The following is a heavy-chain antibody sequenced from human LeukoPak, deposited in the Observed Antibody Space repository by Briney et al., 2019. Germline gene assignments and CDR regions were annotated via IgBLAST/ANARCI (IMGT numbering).Heavy chain of an antibody. CDR3: AKAQSGYTSFDY. CDR2: IKEDGSVR. CDR1: AFIFSGHW. Sequence: GGSLRLSCEGSAFIFSGHWMNWVRQTPGKGLEWVASIKEDGSVRQYVDSVKGRFSISRDNTKGSLFLQLNSLRAEDTAVYYCAKAQSGYTSFDYWGQGTLVTVSS. J-gene: IGHJ4*02. V-gene: IGHV3-7*03. D-gene: IGHD5-18*01.